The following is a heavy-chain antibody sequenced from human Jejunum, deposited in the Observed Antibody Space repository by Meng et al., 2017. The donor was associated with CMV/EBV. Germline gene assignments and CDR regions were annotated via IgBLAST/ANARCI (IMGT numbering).Heavy chain of an antibody. V-gene: IGHV6-1*01. Sequence: LQKSTRRRVDHSQSLSLICAISGDSVSSKSAAMTWISQSLSRGRGWLGRSSYRTKWFYDYALSVKSRININPDTSKNRFSLQLNSVTPEDTAVYYCARGLYDSSWSTFDYWGQGTLVTVSS. J-gene: IGHJ4*02. CDR2: SSYRTKWFY. D-gene: IGHD6-13*01. CDR1: GDSVSSKSAA. CDR3: ARGLYDSSWSTFDY.